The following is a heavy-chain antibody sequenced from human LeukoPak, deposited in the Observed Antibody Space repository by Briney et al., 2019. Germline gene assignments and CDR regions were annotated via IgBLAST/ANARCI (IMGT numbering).Heavy chain of an antibody. J-gene: IGHJ1*01. Sequence: SVKVSCKASGGTFSSYAISWVRQAPGQGLEWMGGIIPIFGTANYAQKFQGRVTITTDESTSTAYIGLRSVRSEDTAVYFCASLADSITIFVVASAVEYFQNCGQGTLVTASS. CDR1: GGTFSSYA. CDR3: ASLADSITIFVVASAVEYFQN. V-gene: IGHV1-69*05. D-gene: IGHD3-3*01. CDR2: IIPIFGTA.